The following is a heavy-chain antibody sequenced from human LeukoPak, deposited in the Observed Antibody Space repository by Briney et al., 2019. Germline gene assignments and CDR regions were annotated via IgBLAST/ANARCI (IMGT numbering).Heavy chain of an antibody. V-gene: IGHV3-23*01. D-gene: IGHD6-19*01. CDR2: ISGSGGET. CDR3: ARQLSGWYDADPY. CDR1: GFTFANYA. Sequence: PGGSLRLSCAASGFTFANYAMSWVRQAPGKGLEWVSSISGSGGETHSTDSVRGRFTISRDNSKGTLYPQMSSLRAEDTAVYYCARQLSGWYDADPYWGQGTLVTVSS. J-gene: IGHJ4*02.